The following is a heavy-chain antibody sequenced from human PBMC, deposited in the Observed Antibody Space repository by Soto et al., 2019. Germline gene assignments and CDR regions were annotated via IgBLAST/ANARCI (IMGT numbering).Heavy chain of an antibody. V-gene: IGHV1-69*01. CDR1: GGTFSSYA. CDR2: IIPIFGTA. CDR3: ARDPFCSGGSCYSPGYYYYGMDV. D-gene: IGHD2-15*01. Sequence: QVQLVQSGAEVKKPGSSVKVSCKASGGTFSSYAISWVRQAPGQGLEWMGGIIPIFGTANYAQKFQGRVTITADDSTSTAYMELRSLRSEDTAVYYCARDPFCSGGSCYSPGYYYYGMDVWGQGTTVTVSS. J-gene: IGHJ6*02.